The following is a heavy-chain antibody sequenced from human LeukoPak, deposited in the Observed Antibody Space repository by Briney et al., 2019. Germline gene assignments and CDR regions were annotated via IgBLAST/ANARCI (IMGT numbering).Heavy chain of an antibody. CDR2: IGSSSSST. V-gene: IGHV3-11*05. D-gene: IGHD3-10*01. J-gene: IGHJ4*02. CDR1: GFTFTDYY. Sequence: GGSLRLSCAASGFTFTDYYMSWIRQAPGKGLEWVSYIGSSSSSTNYADAVKGRFTISRDNAKNSLYLQMNSLRAADTAMYYCARDCVDCGSGSPFDYWGQGTLVTVSS. CDR3: ARDCVDCGSGSPFDY.